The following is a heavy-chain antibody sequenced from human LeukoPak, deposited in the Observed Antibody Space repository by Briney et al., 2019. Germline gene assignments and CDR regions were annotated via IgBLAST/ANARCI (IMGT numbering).Heavy chain of an antibody. Sequence: SETLSLTCAVYGGSFSGYYWSWIRQPPGKGLEWIGEINHSGSTNYNPSLKSRVTISVDTSKNQFSLKLSSVTAADTAVYYCARNYYDSSGHHDYWGQGTPVTVSS. CDR3: ARNYYDSSGHHDY. D-gene: IGHD3-22*01. J-gene: IGHJ4*02. CDR1: GGSFSGYY. CDR2: INHSGST. V-gene: IGHV4-34*01.